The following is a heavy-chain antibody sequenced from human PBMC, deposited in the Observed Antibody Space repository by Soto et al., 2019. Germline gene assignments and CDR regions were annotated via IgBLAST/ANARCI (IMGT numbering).Heavy chain of an antibody. CDR2: ISYDGSNK. CDR1: GFAFSSYA. V-gene: IGHV3-30-3*01. CDR3: ARGGPHYYDSSGYYDPFDY. D-gene: IGHD3-22*01. J-gene: IGHJ4*02. Sequence: AGSLRLSCAASGFAFSSYAMHWVRQAPGKGLEWVAVISYDGSNKYYADSVKGRFTISRDNSKNTLYLQMNSLRAEDTAVYYCARGGPHYYDSSGYYDPFDYWGQGPPVPGSS.